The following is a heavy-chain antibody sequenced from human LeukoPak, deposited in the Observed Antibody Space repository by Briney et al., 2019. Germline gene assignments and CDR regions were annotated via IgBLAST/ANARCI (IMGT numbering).Heavy chain of an antibody. J-gene: IGHJ5*02. Sequence: GGSLRLSCAASGFTFSSYSMHWVRQAPGKGLEWVAVISYDGSNKYYADSVKGRFTISRDNSKNTLYLQMNSLRAEDTAVYYCAKDPPFNWFDPWGQGTLVTVSS. CDR3: AKDPPFNWFDP. V-gene: IGHV3-30*18. CDR2: ISYDGSNK. CDR1: GFTFSSYS.